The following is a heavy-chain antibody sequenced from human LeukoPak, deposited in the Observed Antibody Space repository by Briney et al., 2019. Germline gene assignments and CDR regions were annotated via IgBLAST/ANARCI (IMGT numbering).Heavy chain of an antibody. J-gene: IGHJ4*02. CDR1: GGSISSYY. CDR3: ARYRQESSGQFDY. V-gene: IGHV4-4*07. CDR2: INTSGST. Sequence: SETLSLTCTVSGGSISSYYWNWIRQPAGKGLEWIGRINTSGSTNYNPSLKSRVTMSVDTSNNQFSLKLSSVTAADTAVYYWARYRQESSGQFDYWGQGTLVTVSS. D-gene: IGHD3-22*01.